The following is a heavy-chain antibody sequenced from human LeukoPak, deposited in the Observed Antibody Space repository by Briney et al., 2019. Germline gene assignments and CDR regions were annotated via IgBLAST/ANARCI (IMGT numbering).Heavy chain of an antibody. CDR3: ARDLQSSIPDLVSVP. Sequence: GGSLRLSCAASGFTFSSYSMNWVRQAPGKGLEWVSSVSSSSSYIYYADSVKGRFTISRDNAKNSLYLQMNSLRAEDTAVYYCARDLQSSIPDLVSVPWGQGTLVTVSS. J-gene: IGHJ5*02. V-gene: IGHV3-21*01. D-gene: IGHD6-6*01. CDR1: GFTFSSYS. CDR2: VSSSSSYI.